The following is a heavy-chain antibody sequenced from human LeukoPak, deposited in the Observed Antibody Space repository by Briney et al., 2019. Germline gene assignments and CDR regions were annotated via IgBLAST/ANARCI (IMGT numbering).Heavy chain of an antibody. CDR2: MNPNSGNT. CDR1: GYTFTSYD. V-gene: IGHV1-8*03. Sequence: GASVKVSCKASGYTFTSYDINWVRQATGQGLEWMGWMNPNSGNTGYAQKFQGRVTITRDTSASTAYMELSSLRSEDTAVYYCARDPTGYSSGWYDGWGQGTLVTVSS. D-gene: IGHD6-19*01. J-gene: IGHJ4*02. CDR3: ARDPTGYSSGWYDG.